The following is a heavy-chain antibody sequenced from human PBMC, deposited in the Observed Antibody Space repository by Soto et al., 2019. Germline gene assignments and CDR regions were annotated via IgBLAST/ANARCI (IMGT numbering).Heavy chain of an antibody. J-gene: IGHJ4*02. CDR2: INSDGSST. CDR3: AREQGRGNSVYDFDY. V-gene: IGHV3-74*01. Sequence: EVQLVESGGGLVQPGGSLRVSCAVSGFTFSNYWMHWVRQAPGKGLVWVSRINSDGSSTSYADSVKGRFTISRDNAKNKLYLQMSSLRDEDTAVYYCAREQGRGNSVYDFDYWGQGILVTVSS. D-gene: IGHD5-12*01. CDR1: GFTFSNYW.